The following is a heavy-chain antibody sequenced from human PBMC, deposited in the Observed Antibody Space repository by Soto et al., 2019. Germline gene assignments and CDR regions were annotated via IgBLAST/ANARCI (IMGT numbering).Heavy chain of an antibody. CDR2: ISAYNGNT. Sequence: ASVKVACKASGYTFTSYGISWVRQAPGQGLEWMGWISAYNGNTNYAQMLQGRVTMTTDTSTSTAYMELRSLRSDDTAVYFFSIDGEDSRSFVFWGQGTLVTLSS. CDR3: SIDGEDSRSFVF. V-gene: IGHV1-18*01. CDR1: GYTFTSYG. D-gene: IGHD6-6*01. J-gene: IGHJ4*02.